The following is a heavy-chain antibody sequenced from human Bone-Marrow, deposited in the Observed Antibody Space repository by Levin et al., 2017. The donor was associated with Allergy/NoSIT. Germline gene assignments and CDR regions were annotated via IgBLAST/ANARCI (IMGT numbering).Heavy chain of an antibody. Sequence: GGSLRLSCAASGFTFKNFRMVWVRQAPGKGLEWLSHISPSASTIDYAHSVRGRFTISRDNSRKSLYLEMKSLRVEDTAVYFCARETADDFWSGYYAGDGMDAWGQGTAVTVSS. CDR2: ISPSASTI. J-gene: IGHJ6*02. CDR1: GFTFKNFR. D-gene: IGHD3-3*01. CDR3: ARETADDFWSGYYAGDGMDA. V-gene: IGHV3-48*04.